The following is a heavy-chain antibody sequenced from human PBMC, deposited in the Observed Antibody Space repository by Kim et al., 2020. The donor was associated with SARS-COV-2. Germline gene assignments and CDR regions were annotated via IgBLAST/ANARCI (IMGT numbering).Heavy chain of an antibody. CDR2: IYSGGST. D-gene: IGHD6-19*01. CDR3: ATHSSGWP. V-gene: IGHV3-53*01. Sequence: GGSLRLSCAASGFIVSTNYMTWVRQAPGKGLEWVSTIYSGGSTYYADSVKGRFTISRDSSKNTLYLQMNSLRAEDTAVYYCATHSSGWPWGQGTLVTVSS. J-gene: IGHJ4*02. CDR1: GFIVSTNY.